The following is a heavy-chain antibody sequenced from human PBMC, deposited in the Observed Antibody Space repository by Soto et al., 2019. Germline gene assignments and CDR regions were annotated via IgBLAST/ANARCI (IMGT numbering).Heavy chain of an antibody. CDR1: GFPFDDHA. Sequence: VQLVESGGGLVRPGGSLRLSCAASGFPFDDHAMHWVRQAPGKGLEWISAITWNSVALDYADSVKGQFTISRDNAKNSLYLQMNSLRPEVTALYYCSKERVRDFDGWGQGTLITVSS. J-gene: IGHJ4*02. CDR2: ITWNSVAL. CDR3: SKERVRDFDG. V-gene: IGHV3-9*01. D-gene: IGHD3-9*01.